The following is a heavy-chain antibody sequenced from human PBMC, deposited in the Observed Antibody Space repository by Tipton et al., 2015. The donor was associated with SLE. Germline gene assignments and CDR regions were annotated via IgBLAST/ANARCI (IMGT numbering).Heavy chain of an antibody. Sequence: SLRLSCAASGFTFSSYWMHWVRQAPGKGLVCVSRINNDGTTTTYADSVKGRFTISRDNAKNTVYLQMTTLGAEDTAVYYCARDKFDSPSRGFDPWGQGTLVTVSS. CDR1: GFTFSSYW. V-gene: IGHV3-74*01. D-gene: IGHD3-9*01. CDR3: ARDKFDSPSRGFDP. J-gene: IGHJ5*02. CDR2: INNDGTTT.